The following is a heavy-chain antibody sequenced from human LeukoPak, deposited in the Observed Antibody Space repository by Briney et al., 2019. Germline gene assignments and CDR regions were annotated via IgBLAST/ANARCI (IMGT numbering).Heavy chain of an antibody. V-gene: IGHV3-30*03. CDR2: ISYDGSNK. Sequence: GGSLRLSCAASGFTFSSYGMHWVRQAPGKGLEWVAVISYDGSNKYYADSVKGRFTISRDNAKNSLYLQMNSLRAEDTAVYYCATARDYFERSAIDYWGQGTLVTVSS. J-gene: IGHJ4*02. D-gene: IGHD3-9*01. CDR1: GFTFSSYG. CDR3: ATARDYFERSAIDY.